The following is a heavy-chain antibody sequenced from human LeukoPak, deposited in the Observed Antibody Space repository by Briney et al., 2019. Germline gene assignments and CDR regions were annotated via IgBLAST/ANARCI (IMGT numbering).Heavy chain of an antibody. Sequence: GASVKVSCKASGGTFSSYAISWVRQAPGHGLEWMGGIIPIFGTANYAQKFQGRGTITTDESTSTAYMELSSLRSEDTAGYYCASGRRTGYSSSSRNYYYYYYMDVWGKGTTVTVSS. CDR1: GGTFSSYA. D-gene: IGHD6-6*01. J-gene: IGHJ6*03. CDR2: IIPIFGTA. CDR3: ASGRRTGYSSSSRNYYYYYYMDV. V-gene: IGHV1-69*05.